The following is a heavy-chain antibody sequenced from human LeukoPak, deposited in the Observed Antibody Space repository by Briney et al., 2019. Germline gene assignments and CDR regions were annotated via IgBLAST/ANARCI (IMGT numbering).Heavy chain of an antibody. CDR3: AKGPAGSWYDSADGFEGDSWSCDL. D-gene: IGHD6-13*01. J-gene: IGHJ2*01. CDR2: ITGSGGRT. CDR1: RLTFKNYA. Sequence: GGSLRLSCEASRLTFKNYAMNWVRQAPGTGLGWVSAITGSGGRTYYSASVKGRFTISREHSKNTLFLHMNTLRAEDTGLYYCAKGPAGSWYDSADGFEGDSWSCDLWGRGTLVVVSS. V-gene: IGHV3-23*01.